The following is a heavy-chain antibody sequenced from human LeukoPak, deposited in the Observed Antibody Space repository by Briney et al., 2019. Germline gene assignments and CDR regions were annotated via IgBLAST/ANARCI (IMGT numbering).Heavy chain of an antibody. J-gene: IGHJ4*02. V-gene: IGHV4-31*03. Sequence: SETLSLTCTVSGGSISSGDYFWTWIRQHPGKGLEWIGYIYRSGSTYYNPSLKSRVTISIDTSKNRFSLKMSSVTAADTAMYYCARTVVVAQFDSWGQGTLVTVSS. CDR2: IYRSGST. D-gene: IGHD2-15*01. CDR1: GGSISSGDYF. CDR3: ARTVVVAQFDS.